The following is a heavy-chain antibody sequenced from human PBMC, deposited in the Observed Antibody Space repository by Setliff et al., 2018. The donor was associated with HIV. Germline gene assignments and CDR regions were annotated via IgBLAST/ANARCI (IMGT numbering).Heavy chain of an antibody. Sequence: EASVKVSCKASGYIFTSYYLHWVRQVPGQGLEWVGIINPGTGSTTYAQKFQGRVTMTWDMSTTTLSMELSSLTSEDTAGFYCARGTTESCDYWGQGTLVTVSS. CDR3: ARGTTESCDY. J-gene: IGHJ4*02. CDR1: GYIFTSYY. D-gene: IGHD4-17*01. V-gene: IGHV1-46*01. CDR2: INPGTGST.